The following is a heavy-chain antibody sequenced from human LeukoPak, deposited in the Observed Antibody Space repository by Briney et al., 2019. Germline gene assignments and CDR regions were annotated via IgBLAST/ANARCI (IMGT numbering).Heavy chain of an antibody. CDR1: GFTFSDYY. J-gene: IGHJ6*04. V-gene: IGHV3-11*01. D-gene: IGHD6-13*01. CDR2: ISSSGSTI. CDR3: TKAARIAGPSYYYYGMDV. Sequence: PGGSLRLSCAASGFTFSDYYMSWIRQAPGKGLEWVSYISSSGSTIYYADSVKGRFTISRDNAKNSLYLQMNSLRAEDTAVYYCTKAARIAGPSYYYYGMDVWGKGTTVTVST.